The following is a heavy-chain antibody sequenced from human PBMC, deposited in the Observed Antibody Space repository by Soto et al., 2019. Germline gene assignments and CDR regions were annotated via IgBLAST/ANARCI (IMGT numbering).Heavy chain of an antibody. D-gene: IGHD3-3*01. V-gene: IGHV3-7*05. CDR3: ASPLITIFGVVRDY. J-gene: IGHJ4*02. CDR2: IKQDGSEK. CDR1: GFTFSSYW. Sequence: GGSLRLSCAASGFTFSSYWMSWVRQAPGKGLEWVANIKQDGSEKYYVDSVKGRFTISRDNAKNSLYLQMNSLRAEDTAVYYCASPLITIFGVVRDYWGQGTLVTVSS.